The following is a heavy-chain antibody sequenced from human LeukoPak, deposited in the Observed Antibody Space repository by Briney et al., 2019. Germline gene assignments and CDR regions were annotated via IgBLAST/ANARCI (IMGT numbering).Heavy chain of an antibody. CDR1: GFTFSSYG. D-gene: IGHD2-8*01. Sequence: AGGSLRLSCAASGFTFSSYGMHWVRQAPGKGLEWVAVIWYDGSNKYYADSVKGRFTISRDNSKNTLYLQMNSLRAEDTAVHYCARDVLTRYYYYYMDVWGKGTTVTVSS. V-gene: IGHV3-33*01. J-gene: IGHJ6*03. CDR3: ARDVLTRYYYYYMDV. CDR2: IWYDGSNK.